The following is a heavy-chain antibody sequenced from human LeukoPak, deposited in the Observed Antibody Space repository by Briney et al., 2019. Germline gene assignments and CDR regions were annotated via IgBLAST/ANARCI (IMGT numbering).Heavy chain of an antibody. V-gene: IGHV4-34*01. Sequence: SETLSLTCAVYGGSFSGYYWSWIRQPPGKGLEWIGEINHSGSTNYNPSLKSRVTISVDTSKNQFSLKLSSVTAADTAVYYCARGRGYSYGVGLYYYYMDVWGKGTTVTVSS. J-gene: IGHJ6*03. D-gene: IGHD5-18*01. CDR3: ARGRGYSYGVGLYYYYMDV. CDR2: INHSGST. CDR1: GGSFSGYY.